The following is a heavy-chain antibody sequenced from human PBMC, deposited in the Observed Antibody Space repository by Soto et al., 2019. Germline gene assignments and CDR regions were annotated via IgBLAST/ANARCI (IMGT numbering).Heavy chain of an antibody. CDR1: EFIFSSIF. Sequence: PGGSLRLSCGASEFIFSSIFMSWVRQAPGKGLEWVANIKEDGSETYYADSVKVRFTIARDNAKNSLYLQMNSLRVEDTAIYYCARGGSYLNSAFDIWGQGTKVTVSS. CDR3: ARGGSYLNSAFDI. D-gene: IGHD1-26*01. V-gene: IGHV3-7*01. CDR2: IKEDGSET. J-gene: IGHJ3*02.